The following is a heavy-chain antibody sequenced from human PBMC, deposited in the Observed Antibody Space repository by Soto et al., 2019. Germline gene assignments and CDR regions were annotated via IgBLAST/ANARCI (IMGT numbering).Heavy chain of an antibody. CDR3: ASRTYAMDV. CDR2: IFHNGNT. V-gene: IGHV4-4*02. CDR1: GGAISSSNW. J-gene: IGHJ6*02. Sequence: QVQLQESGPGLVKPSGTLSLTCAVSGGAISSSNWWSWVRQPPGKGLERIWEIFHNGNTYSNPSLTGRVTMSVDKSKNQFSLNLNSGTAADTAVYYCASRTYAMDVWGQGTTVNVSS.